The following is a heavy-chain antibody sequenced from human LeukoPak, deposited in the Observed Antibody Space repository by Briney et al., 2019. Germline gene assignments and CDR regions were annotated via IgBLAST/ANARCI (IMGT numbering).Heavy chain of an antibody. J-gene: IGHJ6*02. CDR3: ARFVVVPADHSDYYGMDV. D-gene: IGHD2-2*01. V-gene: IGHV4-31*03. CDR2: IFYSGTT. Sequence: PSETLSLTCTVSGGSISNGGYYWIWIRQHPGKGLEWIGKIFYSGTTHYNPSLTSRVSISIDTSKNQFSLRLNSVTAADTAVYYCARFVVVPADHSDYYGMDVWGQGTTVTVSS. CDR1: GGSISNGGYY.